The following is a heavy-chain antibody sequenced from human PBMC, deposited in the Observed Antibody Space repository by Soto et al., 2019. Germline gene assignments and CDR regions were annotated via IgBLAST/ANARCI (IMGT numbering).Heavy chain of an antibody. Sequence: SVKVSCKASGGTFSSYAISWVLQAPGQGLEWMGGIIPIFGTANYAQKFQGRVTITADESTSTAYMELSSLRSEDTAVYYCARSRSSYYDILTGYSTLDAFDIWGQGTMVTVSS. J-gene: IGHJ3*02. CDR1: GGTFSSYA. V-gene: IGHV1-69*13. CDR3: ARSRSSYYDILTGYSTLDAFDI. D-gene: IGHD3-9*01. CDR2: IIPIFGTA.